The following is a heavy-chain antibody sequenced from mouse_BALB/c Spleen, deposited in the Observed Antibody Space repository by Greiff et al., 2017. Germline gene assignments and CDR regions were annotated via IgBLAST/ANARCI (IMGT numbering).Heavy chain of an antibody. CDR2: IDPANGNT. CDR3: ASVAGYYAMDY. D-gene: IGHD1-1*01. J-gene: IGHJ4*01. CDR1: GFNIKDTY. V-gene: IGHV14-3*02. Sequence: VQLKESGAELVKPGASVKLSCTASGFNIKDTYMHWVKQRPEQGLEWIGRIDPANGNTKYDPKFQGKATITADTSSNTAYLQLSSLTSEDTAVYYCASVAGYYAMDYWGQGTSVTVSS.